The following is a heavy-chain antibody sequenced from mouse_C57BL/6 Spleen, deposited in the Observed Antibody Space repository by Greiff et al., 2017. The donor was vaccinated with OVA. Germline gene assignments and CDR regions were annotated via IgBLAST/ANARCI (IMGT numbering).Heavy chain of an antibody. D-gene: IGHD2-1*01. J-gene: IGHJ1*03. CDR1: GFTFTDYY. Sequence: VHVKQSGPVLVKPGPSVKISCKASGFTFTDYYMHWVKQSHGKSLEWIGLVYPYNGGTSYNQKFKGKATLTVDTSSSTAYRGLNSLTSEDSAVYYCARVGVNGYFDVWGTGTTVTVSS. CDR2: VYPYNGGT. CDR3: ARVGVNGYFDV. V-gene: IGHV1-36*01.